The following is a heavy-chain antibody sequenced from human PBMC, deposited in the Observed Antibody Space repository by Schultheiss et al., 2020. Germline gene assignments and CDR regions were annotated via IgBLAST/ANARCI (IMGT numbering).Heavy chain of an antibody. J-gene: IGHJ4*02. V-gene: IGHV3-21*01. CDR2: ISSSGNYI. D-gene: IGHD4-11*01. Sequence: GGSLRLSCAASGFSSSTYTMNWVRQAPGKGLEWVSSISSSGNYIYYADFVKGRFTISRDNAKNSLYLQMNSLRAEDTAVYYCARVSTATVSPFDYWGQGTLVTVSS. CDR3: ARVSTATVSPFDY. CDR1: GFSSSTYT.